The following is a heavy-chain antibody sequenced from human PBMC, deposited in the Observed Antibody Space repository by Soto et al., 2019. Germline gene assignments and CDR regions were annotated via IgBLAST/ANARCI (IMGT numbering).Heavy chain of an antibody. Sequence: EVQLLDSGGGLVQPGGSLRLSCAASGFTFSSYAMNWVRQAPGKGLEWVSVISGSGDSTYYADSVKGRFTISRDNSKNMLYLQMNSLRTEDTAVYYCARRGPGTYFDYWGQGTLVTVSS. J-gene: IGHJ4*02. D-gene: IGHD6-13*01. CDR1: GFTFSSYA. CDR2: ISGSGDST. V-gene: IGHV3-23*01. CDR3: ARRGPGTYFDY.